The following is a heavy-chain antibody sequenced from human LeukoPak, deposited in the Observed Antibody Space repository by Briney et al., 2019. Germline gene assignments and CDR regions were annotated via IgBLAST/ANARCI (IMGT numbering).Heavy chain of an antibody. CDR1: GMTFSNHW. CDR2: IKTDGRTT. D-gene: IGHD3-16*01. Sequence: PGGSLRLSCAASGMTFSNHWMHWVRQVPGKGPVWVSLIKTDGRTTIYADSVKGRFTISRDNGKSTLYLQMNSLRAEDTAIYYCTTGPSYGYEWWGQGTVVTVSS. CDR3: TTGPSYGYEW. V-gene: IGHV3-74*01. J-gene: IGHJ4*02.